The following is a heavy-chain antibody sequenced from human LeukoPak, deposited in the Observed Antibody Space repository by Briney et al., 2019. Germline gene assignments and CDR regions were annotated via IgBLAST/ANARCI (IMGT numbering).Heavy chain of an antibody. CDR3: ARDGAGGLLLDY. CDR1: GFSFSRDW. D-gene: IGHD3-22*01. J-gene: IGHJ4*02. V-gene: IGHV3-74*01. Sequence: GGSLRPSCAASGFSFSRDWMHWVRQAPGKGLVWVSRINSDGSRTNYADSVKGRFTISRDNAKNTLYLQMNSLRVEDTAVYYCARDGAGGLLLDYWGQGTLVTVSS. CDR2: INSDGSRT.